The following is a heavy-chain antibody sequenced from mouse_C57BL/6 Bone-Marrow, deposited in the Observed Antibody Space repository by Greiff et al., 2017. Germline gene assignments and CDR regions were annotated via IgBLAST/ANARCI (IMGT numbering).Heavy chain of an antibody. CDR1: GYTFTDYE. D-gene: IGHD1-1*01. Sequence: QVQLQQSGAELVRPGASVTLSCKASGYTFTDYEMHWVKQTPVHGLEWIGAIDPETGGTAYNQKFKGKAILTADKSSSTAYMELRSLTSEDSAVYYCTREGFYGSSLFAYWGQGTPVTVSA. V-gene: IGHV1-15*01. J-gene: IGHJ3*01. CDR3: TREGFYGSSLFAY. CDR2: IDPETGGT.